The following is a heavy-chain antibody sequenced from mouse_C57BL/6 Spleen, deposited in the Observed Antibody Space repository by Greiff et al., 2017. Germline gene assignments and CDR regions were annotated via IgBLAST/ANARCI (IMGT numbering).Heavy chain of an antibody. CDR1: GYTFTDYY. J-gene: IGHJ3*01. CDR2: INPNNGGT. V-gene: IGHV1-26*01. CDR3: ANRYYGSSYGEKTFAD. Sequence: EVQLQQSGPELVKPGASVKISCKASGYTFTDYYMNWVKQSHGKSLEWIGDINPNNGGTRYNQKFKGKATLTVDKSSSTAYMELRSLTSEDSAVXYCANRYYGSSYGEKTFADWGQGTLVTVSA. D-gene: IGHD1-1*01.